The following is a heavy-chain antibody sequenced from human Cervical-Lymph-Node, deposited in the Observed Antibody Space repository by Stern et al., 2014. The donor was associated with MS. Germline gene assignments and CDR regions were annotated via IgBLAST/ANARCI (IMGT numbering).Heavy chain of an antibody. CDR2: ISYDGSNN. CDR3: ARDRLDGDYVYYYGLDV. Sequence: VQLVESGGDVVRPGRSLRLSFATSGFTFSRYAVLWVRQAPGKGPAWVAAISYDGSNNFYGDSVKCRFTISRDNSKNTLFLQMNNLRPEDSGVYHCARDRLDGDYVYYYGLDVWGQGTTVTVSS. J-gene: IGHJ6*02. D-gene: IGHD4-17*01. V-gene: IGHV3-30*04. CDR1: GFTFSRYA.